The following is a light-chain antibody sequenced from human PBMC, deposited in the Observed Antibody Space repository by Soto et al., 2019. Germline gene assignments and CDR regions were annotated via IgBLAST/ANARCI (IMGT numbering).Light chain of an antibody. Sequence: DVQMAQSPSTLSASVGDTVTVGCRASQDVGSFVAWYQQKPGKAPKLLIYLASRLKSGVPSRFSGSGSGTDFSLTISGLQPDDFATYFCQQYNSHSFYSFGQGTKLEIK. CDR2: LAS. CDR3: QQYNSHSFYS. J-gene: IGKJ2*03. CDR1: QDVGSF. V-gene: IGKV1-5*03.